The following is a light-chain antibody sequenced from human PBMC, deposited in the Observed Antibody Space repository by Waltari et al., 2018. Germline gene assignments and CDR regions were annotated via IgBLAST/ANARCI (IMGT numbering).Light chain of an antibody. V-gene: IGKV4-1*01. Sequence: DIVMTQSPDSLAVSLGERPTINCKSSQIFLDSSNNNTNLAWYHHKPGQSPKLLIYWTSTRESGFPDRFSGSGSVTDFTLTISSLQAEYVAVYYCQQYYSTRITFGQGTRLEIK. CDR1: QIFLDSSNNNTN. J-gene: IGKJ5*01. CDR3: QQYYSTRIT. CDR2: WTS.